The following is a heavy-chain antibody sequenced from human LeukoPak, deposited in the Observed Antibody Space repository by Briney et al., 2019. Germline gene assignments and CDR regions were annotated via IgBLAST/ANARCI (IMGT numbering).Heavy chain of an antibody. CDR2: INPSGGST. J-gene: IGHJ3*02. Sequence: ASVKVSCKESGYTFTSYYMHWVRQAPGQGLEWMGIINPSGGSTSYAQKFQGRVTMTRDTSTSTVYMELSSLRSEDTAVYYCARDLVYSYGYRRGAFDIWGQGTMVTVSS. CDR1: GYTFTSYY. D-gene: IGHD5-18*01. V-gene: IGHV1-46*01. CDR3: ARDLVYSYGYRRGAFDI.